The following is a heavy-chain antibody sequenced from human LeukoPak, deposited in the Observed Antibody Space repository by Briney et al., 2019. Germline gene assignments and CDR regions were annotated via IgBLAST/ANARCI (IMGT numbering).Heavy chain of an antibody. CDR1: GFTFSDHY. CDR3: ARDRRPSVYGGLDN. D-gene: IGHD4/OR15-4a*01. Sequence: GGSLRLSCAASGFTFSDHYMSWIRQAPGKGLEWVSYIGDSGTPIYYADSVKGRFTVSRDNTKNSLFLQMDSLRAEDTAVYYCARDRRPSVYGGLDNWGQGTLVTVSS. J-gene: IGHJ4*02. CDR2: IGDSGTPI. V-gene: IGHV3-11*04.